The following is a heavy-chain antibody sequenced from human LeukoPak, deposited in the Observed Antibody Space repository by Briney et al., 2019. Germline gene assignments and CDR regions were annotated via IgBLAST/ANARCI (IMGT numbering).Heavy chain of an antibody. CDR2: ISGFSGNT. CDR3: AKDSGFSVSYFSN. V-gene: IGHV3-23*01. J-gene: IGHJ4*02. CDR1: GFTFSDYA. Sequence: GGSLRLSCTASGFTFSDYAMSRVRQAPGKGLEWVSDISGFSGNTYYADSVKGRFTISRDNSKSTLYLQMNSLRAEDTATYYCAKDSGFSVSYFSNWGQGILVTVSS. D-gene: IGHD1-26*01.